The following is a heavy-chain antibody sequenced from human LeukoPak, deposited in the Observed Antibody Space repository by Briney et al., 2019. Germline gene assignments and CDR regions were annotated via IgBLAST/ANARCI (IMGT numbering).Heavy chain of an antibody. D-gene: IGHD3-22*01. CDR2: IKYDGREK. CDR1: GFTFSTYW. V-gene: IGHV3-7*01. Sequence: GGPLRLSCAASGFTFSTYWMTWVRQAPGKGLEWVANIKYDGREKYYVDSVKGRFTSSRENARNSIFLQMNSLRVDDTAVYYCARDRYSDTSRVPFDHWGQGILVTVSS. CDR3: ARDRYSDTSRVPFDH. J-gene: IGHJ4*02.